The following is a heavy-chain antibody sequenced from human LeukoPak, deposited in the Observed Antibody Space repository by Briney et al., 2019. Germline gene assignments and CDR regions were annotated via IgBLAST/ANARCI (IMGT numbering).Heavy chain of an antibody. J-gene: IGHJ4*02. CDR2: YDGSNE. V-gene: IGHV3-30*02. Sequence: YDGSNEYYADSVKGRFTISRDNSKNTLYLQMNSLRAEDTAVYYCAKEFTIFGGPGYFDYWGQGTLVTVSS. D-gene: IGHD3-3*01. CDR3: AKEFTIFGGPGYFDY.